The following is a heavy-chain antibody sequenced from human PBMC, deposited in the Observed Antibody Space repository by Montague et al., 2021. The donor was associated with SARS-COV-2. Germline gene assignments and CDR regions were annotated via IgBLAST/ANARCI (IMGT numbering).Heavy chain of an antibody. CDR3: AREPKPVGYSYGYTFFEY. CDR2: ISYNGRNT. CDR1: GFTFSSYA. Sequence: SLRLSRAASGFTFSSYALHWVRQAPGKGPEWVAVISYNGRNTQYGDSVKGRATISRDNSKNTLYLQVNSLRTDDTAVYYCAREPKPVGYSYGYTFFEYWGQGSLVTVSS. V-gene: IGHV3-30*03. J-gene: IGHJ4*02. D-gene: IGHD5-18*01.